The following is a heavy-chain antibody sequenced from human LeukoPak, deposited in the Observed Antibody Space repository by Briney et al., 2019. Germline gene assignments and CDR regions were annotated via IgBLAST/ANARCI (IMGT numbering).Heavy chain of an antibody. Sequence: GRSLRLSCAASGFTCSTYFMHWVRQAPGKGLEWVADIASDGSHTFYVESVKGRFTISRDNSKNTVYLQMNSLRAEDTAVYYCARELFGSGSCPDYWGQGTLVTVSS. CDR3: ARELFGSGSCPDY. CDR1: GFTCSTYF. CDR2: IASDGSHT. V-gene: IGHV3-30-3*01. J-gene: IGHJ4*02. D-gene: IGHD3-10*01.